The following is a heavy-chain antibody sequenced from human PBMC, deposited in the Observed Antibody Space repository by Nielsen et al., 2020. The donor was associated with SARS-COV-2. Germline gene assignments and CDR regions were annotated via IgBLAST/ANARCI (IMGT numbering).Heavy chain of an antibody. CDR1: GDSVSNNNVA. CDR2: IYYRSKWFY. J-gene: IGHJ6*02. CDR3: TRDPGYYHGMDV. V-gene: IGHV6-1*01. Sequence: SQTLSLTCVISGDSVSNNNVAWNWIRQAPSRGLEWLGRIYYRSKWFYEYAASVRSRITIDPDTSKNQFSLHLNSVTSEDTAMYYCTRDPGYYHGMDVWGQGTTVTVSS.